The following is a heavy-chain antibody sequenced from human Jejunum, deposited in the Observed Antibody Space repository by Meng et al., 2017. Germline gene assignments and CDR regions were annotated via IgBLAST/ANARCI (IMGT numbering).Heavy chain of an antibody. Sequence: QFLLLYTGSEVTTPGASVNVSCNSSGYTFTNHAIHWVRQAPGQRLEWMGWINAGNGDTKYSQNFQGRVTITRDTSASTAYMELSSLGSEDTAVYYCARVHCSSTSCQYYPDYWGQGTLVTVSS. CDR1: GYTFTNHA. D-gene: IGHD2-2*01. V-gene: IGHV1-3*01. J-gene: IGHJ4*02. CDR2: INAGNGDT. CDR3: ARVHCSSTSCQYYPDY.